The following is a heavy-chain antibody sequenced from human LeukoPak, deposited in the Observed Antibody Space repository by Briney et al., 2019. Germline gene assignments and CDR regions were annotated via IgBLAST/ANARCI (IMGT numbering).Heavy chain of an antibody. CDR2: ISHSGSP. D-gene: IGHD6-19*01. CDR3: AGQDSSGWYFLDY. J-gene: IGHJ4*02. V-gene: IGHV4-34*01. CDR1: GGSFSGYY. Sequence: KASETLSLTCAVYGGSFSGYYWSWIRHPPGKAREWIGEISHSGSPNHNPSLKSRVTISVDTSKNQVSLKLSSVTAADTAVYYCAGQDSSGWYFLDYWGQGTLVTVSS.